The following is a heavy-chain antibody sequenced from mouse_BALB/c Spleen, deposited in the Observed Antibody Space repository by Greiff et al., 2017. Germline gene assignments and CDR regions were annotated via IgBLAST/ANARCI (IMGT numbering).Heavy chain of an antibody. V-gene: IGHV5-9-4*01. CDR3: ARRRYDAMDY. CDR1: GFTFSSYA. Sequence: DVMLVESGGGLVKPGGSLKLSCAASGFTFSSYAMSWVRQSPEKRLEWVAEISSGGSYTYYPDTVTGRFTISRDNAKNTLYLEMSSLRSEDTAMYYCARRRYDAMDYWGQGTSVTVSS. J-gene: IGHJ4*01. CDR2: ISSGGSYT.